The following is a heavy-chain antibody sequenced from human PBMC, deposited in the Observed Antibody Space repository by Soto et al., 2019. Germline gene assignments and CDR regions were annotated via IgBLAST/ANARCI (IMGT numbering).Heavy chain of an antibody. CDR3: ARVYSSSSYPYYYGMDV. V-gene: IGHV1-69*13. CDR2: IIPIFGTA. D-gene: IGHD6-6*01. Sequence: ASVKVSCKASGGTFSSYAISWVRRAPGQGLEWMGGIIPIFGTANYAQKFQGRVTITADESTSTAYMELSSLRSEDTAVYYCARVYSSSSYPYYYGMDVWGQGTTVTVSS. J-gene: IGHJ6*02. CDR1: GGTFSSYA.